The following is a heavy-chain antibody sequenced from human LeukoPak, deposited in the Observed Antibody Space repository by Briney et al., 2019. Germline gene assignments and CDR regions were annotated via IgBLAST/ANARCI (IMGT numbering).Heavy chain of an antibody. D-gene: IGHD4-17*01. CDR3: ASADPYGDYVFY. Sequence: ASVKVSCKASGYTFTGYYMHWVRQAPGQGLEWMGIINPSGGSTSYAQKFQGRVTMTRDTSTSTVYMELSSLRSEDTAVYYCASADPYGDYVFYWGQGTLVTVSS. CDR2: INPSGGST. CDR1: GYTFTGYY. V-gene: IGHV1-46*01. J-gene: IGHJ4*02.